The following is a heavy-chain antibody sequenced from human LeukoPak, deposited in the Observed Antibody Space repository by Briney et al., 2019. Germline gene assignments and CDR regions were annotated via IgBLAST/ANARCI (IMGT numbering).Heavy chain of an antibody. CDR1: GLTVSSKY. CDR3: ARDQAVTRGYFDY. Sequence: SGGSLRLSCAVSGLTVSSKYMSWVRQAAGKGLEWVSVFYVGGSTYYADSVRGRFTISRDDSKNTLYLQMNSLRAEDTAVYYCARDQAVTRGYFDYWGQGTLVTVSS. V-gene: IGHV3-66*01. D-gene: IGHD4-17*01. J-gene: IGHJ4*02. CDR2: FYVGGST.